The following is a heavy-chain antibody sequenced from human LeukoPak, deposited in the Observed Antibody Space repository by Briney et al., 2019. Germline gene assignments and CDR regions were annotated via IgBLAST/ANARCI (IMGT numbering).Heavy chain of an antibody. CDR1: GGSIRSYF. D-gene: IGHD3-10*01. Sequence: SETLSLTCTVSGGSIRSYFWTWIRQPPGKGLEWIGYIYGSGSTNYNPSLKSRVTISINTSKNQFSLKLNSVAEADAAVCYCASFGGVINDAFDIWGQGTMVTVSS. CDR2: IYGSGST. J-gene: IGHJ3*02. CDR3: ASFGGVINDAFDI. V-gene: IGHV4-59*08.